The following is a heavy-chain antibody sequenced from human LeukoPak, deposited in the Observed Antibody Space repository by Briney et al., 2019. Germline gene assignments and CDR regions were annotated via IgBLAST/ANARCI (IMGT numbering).Heavy chain of an antibody. V-gene: IGHV3-21*04. J-gene: IGHJ6*03. CDR2: ISSSSSYI. CDR3: AKGSDSSGYYYMDV. CDR1: GFTFSSYS. D-gene: IGHD3-22*01. Sequence: GGSLRLSCAASGFTFSSYSMNWVRQAPGKGLEWVSSISSSSSYIYYADSVKGRFTISRDNAKNSLYLQMNSPRAEDTAVYYCAKGSDSSGYYYMDVWGKGTTVTVSS.